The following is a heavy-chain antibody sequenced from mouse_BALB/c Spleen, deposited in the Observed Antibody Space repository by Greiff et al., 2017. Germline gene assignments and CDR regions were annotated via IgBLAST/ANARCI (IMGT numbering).Heavy chain of an antibody. CDR3: NGGVTTAYFDY. D-gene: IGHD1-2*01. CDR1: GFNIKDYY. J-gene: IGHJ2*01. Sequence: EVQLRESGAELVRSGASVKLSCTASGFNIKDYYMHWVKQRPEQGLEWIGWIDPENGDTEYAPKFQGKATMTADTSSNTAYLQLSSLTSEDTAVYYCNGGVTTAYFDYWGQGTTLTVSS. CDR2: IDPENGDT. V-gene: IGHV14-4*02.